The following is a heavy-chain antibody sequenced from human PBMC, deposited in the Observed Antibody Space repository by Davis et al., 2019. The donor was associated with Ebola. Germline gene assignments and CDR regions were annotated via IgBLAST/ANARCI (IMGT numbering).Heavy chain of an antibody. Sequence: PSETLSLTCTVSGGSISSGGYYWSWIRQHPGKGLEWIGYIYYSGSTYYNPSLKSRVTISVDTSKNQFSLKLSSVTAADTAVYYCARIQLWLGADYWGQGTLVTVSS. CDR3: ARIQLWLGADY. D-gene: IGHD5-18*01. CDR1: GGSISSGGYY. CDR2: IYYSGST. V-gene: IGHV4-31*03. J-gene: IGHJ4*02.